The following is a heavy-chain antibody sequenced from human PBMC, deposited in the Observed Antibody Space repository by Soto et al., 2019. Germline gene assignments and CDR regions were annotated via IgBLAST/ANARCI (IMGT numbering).Heavy chain of an antibody. CDR1: GGTFSSYA. J-gene: IGHJ6*02. CDR2: IIPIFGTA. V-gene: IGHV1-69*13. D-gene: IGHD6-19*01. CDR3: AREAEYSSGWETYYYYYGMDV. Sequence: SVKVSCKASGGTFSSYAISWVRQAPGQGLEWMGGIIPIFGTANYAQKFQGRVTITADESASTAYMELSSLRSEDTAVYYCAREAEYSSGWETYYYYYGMDVWGQGTTVTVSS.